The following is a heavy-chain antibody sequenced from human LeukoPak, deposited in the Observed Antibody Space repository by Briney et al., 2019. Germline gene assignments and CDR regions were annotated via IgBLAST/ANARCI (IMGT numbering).Heavy chain of an antibody. CDR1: GGTFSRHT. D-gene: IGHD1-14*01. Sequence: ASVKVSCKASGGTFSRHTISWVRQSPGQGLEWMGGITPMFGTSNYAQKFRGRVTITADESTSTAYVELSSLRSEDTAVCYCARDSSEFRSLLFHWGQGTLVTVSS. J-gene: IGHJ1*01. V-gene: IGHV1-69*13. CDR2: ITPMFGTS. CDR3: ARDSSEFRSLLFH.